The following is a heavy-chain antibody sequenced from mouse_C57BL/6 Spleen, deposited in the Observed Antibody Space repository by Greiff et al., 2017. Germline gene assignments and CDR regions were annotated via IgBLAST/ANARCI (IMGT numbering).Heavy chain of an antibody. V-gene: IGHV2-6*01. CDR3: ARRNYGGDYAMDY. D-gene: IGHD2-1*01. J-gene: IGHJ4*01. Sequence: VMLVESGPGLVAPSQSLSITCTVSGFSLTSYGVDWVRQSPGKGLEWLGVIWGVGSTNYNSALKSRLSISKDNSKSQVFLKMNSLQTDDTAMYYCARRNYGGDYAMDYWGQGTSVTVSS. CDR2: IWGVGST. CDR1: GFSLTSYG.